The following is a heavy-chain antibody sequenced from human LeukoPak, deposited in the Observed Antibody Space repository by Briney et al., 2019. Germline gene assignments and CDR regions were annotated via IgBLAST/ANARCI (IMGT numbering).Heavy chain of an antibody. CDR1: GFTFSNYW. D-gene: IGHD2-8*01. CDR3: ARDNGLGLDY. Sequence: GGSLRLSCAASGFTFSNYWMSWVRQAPGKGLEWVANIKQDGSEKYYVDSVMGRFTISRDNAKNSLYLQMNSLRAEDTAVYYCARDNGLGLDYWGQGTLVTVSS. J-gene: IGHJ4*02. CDR2: IKQDGSEK. V-gene: IGHV3-7*01.